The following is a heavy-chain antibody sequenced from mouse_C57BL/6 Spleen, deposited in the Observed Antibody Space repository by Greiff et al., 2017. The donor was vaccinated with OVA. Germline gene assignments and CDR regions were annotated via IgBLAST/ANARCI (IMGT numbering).Heavy chain of an antibody. J-gene: IGHJ1*03. V-gene: IGHV5-4*01. Sequence: EVQVVESGGGLVKPGGSLKLSCAASGFTFSSYAMSWVRQTPEKRLEWVATISAGGSYTYYPDNVKGRFTISRDNAKNNLYLQMSHLKSEDTAMYYCARDHYGSSYWYFDVWGTGTTVTVSS. CDR3: ARDHYGSSYWYFDV. CDR1: GFTFSSYA. CDR2: ISAGGSYT. D-gene: IGHD1-1*01.